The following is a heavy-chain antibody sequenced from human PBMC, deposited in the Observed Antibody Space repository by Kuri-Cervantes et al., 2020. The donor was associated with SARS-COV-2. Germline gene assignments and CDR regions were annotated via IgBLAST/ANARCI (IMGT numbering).Heavy chain of an antibody. D-gene: IGHD5-18*01. J-gene: IGHJ4*02. CDR1: GGSISDHY. CDR3: ARDLNGQLWSTGLGY. V-gene: IGHV4-59*11. Sequence: SETLSLTCTVSGGSISDHYWRWIRQSPGKGLEWIGYIYDSGTTNYNPSLKSRVTVSVDKSKNHFSLRLSSVTAADAAVYYCARDLNGQLWSTGLGYWGQGTLVTDSS. CDR2: IYDSGTT.